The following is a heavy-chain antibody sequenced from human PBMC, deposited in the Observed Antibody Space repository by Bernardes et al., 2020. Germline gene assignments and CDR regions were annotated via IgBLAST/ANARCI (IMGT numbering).Heavy chain of an antibody. V-gene: IGHV3-33*01. CDR1: GFTFSSYG. CDR3: AREGDYGGRYFDY. D-gene: IGHD4-17*01. J-gene: IGHJ4*02. CDR2: IWYDGSNK. Sequence: GSLRLSCAASGFTFSSYGMHWVRQAPGKGLEWVAVIWYDGSNKYYAGSVKGRFTISRDNSKNTLYLQMNSLRAEDTAVYYCAREGDYGGRYFDYWGQGTLVTVSS.